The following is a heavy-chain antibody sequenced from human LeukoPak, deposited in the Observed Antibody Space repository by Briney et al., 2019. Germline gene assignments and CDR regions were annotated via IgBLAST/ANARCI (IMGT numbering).Heavy chain of an antibody. V-gene: IGHV1-69*04. CDR1: GYTFTSYG. CDR2: IIPIFGIA. Sequence: GASVKVSCKASGYTFTSYGISWVRQAPGQGLEWMGRIIPIFGIANYAQKFQGRVTITADKSTSTAYMELSSLRSEDTAVYYCARAAQQLVHIFDYWGQGTLVTVSS. D-gene: IGHD6-13*01. J-gene: IGHJ4*02. CDR3: ARAAQQLVHIFDY.